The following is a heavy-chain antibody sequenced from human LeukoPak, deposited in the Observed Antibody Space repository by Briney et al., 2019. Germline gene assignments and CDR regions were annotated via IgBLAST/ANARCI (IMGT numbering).Heavy chain of an antibody. Sequence: GGSLRLSCAASGFTFSSYAMSWVRQAPGKGLEWVSAISGSGGSTYYADSVKGRFTISRDNSKNTLYLQMNSLRAEDTAVYYCAKGLGGITIFGVVQPPYYFDFWGQGTLVTVSS. CDR2: ISGSGGST. CDR3: AKGLGGITIFGVVQPPYYFDF. CDR1: GFTFSSYA. D-gene: IGHD3-3*01. J-gene: IGHJ4*02. V-gene: IGHV3-23*01.